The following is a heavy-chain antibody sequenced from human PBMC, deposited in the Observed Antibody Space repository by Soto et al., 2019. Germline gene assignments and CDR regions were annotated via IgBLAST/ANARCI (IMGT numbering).Heavy chain of an antibody. CDR2: IYFSGSI. D-gene: IGHD3-16*01. V-gene: IGHV4-30-4*01. J-gene: IGHJ6*02. CDR3: AGVAPRKLTFPFYGMDV. CDR1: GGSISSADYY. Sequence: ASETLSLTCTVSGGSISSADYYWSWIRQPPGKGLEWIGYIYFSGSIFYNPSLKSRLTISMDTSKNQFSLKLTSMTAADTAVYYCAGVAPRKLTFPFYGMDVWGQGTTVTVSS.